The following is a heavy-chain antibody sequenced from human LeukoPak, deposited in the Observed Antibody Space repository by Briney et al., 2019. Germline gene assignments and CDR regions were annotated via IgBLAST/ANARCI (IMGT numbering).Heavy chain of an antibody. CDR1: GGSISSGGYY. CDR2: IYYSGST. V-gene: IGHV4-31*03. D-gene: IGHD3-10*01. Sequence: SQTLSLTCTVSGGSISSGGYYWSWIRQHPGKGLEWIGYIYYSGSTYYIPSLKSRVTISVDTSRNHFSVKLSSVTAADTAVYYCARSQNYYGSGDYWSQGTLVTVSS. CDR3: ARSQNYYGSGDY. J-gene: IGHJ4*02.